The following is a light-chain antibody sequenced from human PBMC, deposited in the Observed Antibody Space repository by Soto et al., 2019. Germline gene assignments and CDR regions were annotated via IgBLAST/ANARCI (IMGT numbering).Light chain of an antibody. CDR1: SSNIGSNS. CDR3: AAWDDSMTGRGV. J-gene: IGLJ2*01. V-gene: IGLV1-47*02. CDR2: SND. Sequence: QSVLTQPPSASGTPGQRVTISCSGSSSNIGSNSVYWYQHLPGTAPQLLIYSNDQRPSGVADRFSASKSGTSASLAIRGLRSEDEADYYCAAWDDSMTGRGVFDGGTKLTVL.